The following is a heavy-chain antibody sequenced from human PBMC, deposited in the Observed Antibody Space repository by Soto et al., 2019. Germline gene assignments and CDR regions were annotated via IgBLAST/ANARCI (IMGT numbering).Heavy chain of an antibody. V-gene: IGHV3-23*01. CDR1: GFTFSSYA. Sequence: GGSLRLSCAASGFTFSSYAMSWVRQAPGKGLEWVSTISGSGGGTYYADSMKGRVTISRDNSKNTLYLQMCSLRVEDPAVYYCARESDHWGQGTLVTVSS. CDR3: ARESDH. J-gene: IGHJ4*02. CDR2: ISGSGGGT.